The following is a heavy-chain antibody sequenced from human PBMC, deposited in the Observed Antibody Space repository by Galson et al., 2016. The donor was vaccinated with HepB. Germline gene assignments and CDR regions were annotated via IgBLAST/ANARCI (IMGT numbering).Heavy chain of an antibody. CDR3: VTYYDNFWSGYSDWYFVL. D-gene: IGHD3-3*01. CDR2: ISSDGGST. CDR1: GFIFGVYN. J-gene: IGHJ2*01. V-gene: IGHV3-64D*06. Sequence: SLRLSCAASGFIFGVYNMNWARQAPGKGLEYVSGISSDGGSTNYADSVKGRFTISRDNSKTTLYIQMSSMRAEDTAVYYCVTYYDNFWSGYSDWYFVLWGRGTLVIVSS.